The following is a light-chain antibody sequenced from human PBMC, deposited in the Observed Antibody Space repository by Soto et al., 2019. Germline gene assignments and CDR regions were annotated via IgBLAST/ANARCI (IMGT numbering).Light chain of an antibody. V-gene: IGLV1-47*02. Sequence: QSVLTQPPSAPGTPGQRVTISCSGSSSNIGSNYVYWYQQLPGTAPKLLIYSNNQRPSGVPDRFSGSKSGTSASLAISGLRSEDEADYYCAAWDDSLSGQVFGTGTKATVL. J-gene: IGLJ1*01. CDR1: SSNIGSNY. CDR3: AAWDDSLSGQV. CDR2: SNN.